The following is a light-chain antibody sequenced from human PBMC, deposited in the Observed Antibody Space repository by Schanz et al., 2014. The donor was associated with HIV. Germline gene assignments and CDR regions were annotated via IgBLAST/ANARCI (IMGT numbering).Light chain of an antibody. CDR3: SSCTSSSTYV. J-gene: IGLJ1*01. CDR1: SSDIGGYKC. V-gene: IGLV2-14*03. Sequence: QSALAQPASVSGSPGQLISISCTGSSSDIGGYKCVSWYQQHPDTAPKLVIYDVVKRPSGVSNRFSGSKSGNTASLTISGLQAEDEADYYCSSCTSSSTYVFGTGTKLTVL. CDR2: DVV.